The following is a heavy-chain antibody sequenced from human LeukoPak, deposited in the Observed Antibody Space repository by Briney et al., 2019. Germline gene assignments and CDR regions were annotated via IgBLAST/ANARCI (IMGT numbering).Heavy chain of an antibody. J-gene: IGHJ3*02. CDR3: AKDLLRYCSSTSCPIGDAFDI. CDR1: GFTFSSYA. V-gene: IGHV3-23*01. Sequence: GGSLRLSCAASGFTFSSYAMSWVRQAPGKGLEWVSAISGSGGSTYYADSVKGRFTISRDNSKNTLYLQMNSLRAEDTAVYYCAKDLLRYCSSTSCPIGDAFDIWAKGQWSPSLQ. CDR2: ISGSGGST. D-gene: IGHD2-2*01.